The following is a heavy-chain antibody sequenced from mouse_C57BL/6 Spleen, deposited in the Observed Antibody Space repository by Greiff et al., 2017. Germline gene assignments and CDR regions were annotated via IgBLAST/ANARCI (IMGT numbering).Heavy chain of an antibody. CDR1: GYTFTSYW. J-gene: IGHJ1*03. Sequence: QVQLQQPGAELVRPGSSVKLSCKASGYTFTSYWMHWVKQRPIQGLEWIGNIDPSDSETHYNQKFKDKATLTVDKSSSTAYMQLSSLTSEDSAVYYCARGYEYDGWYFDVWGTGTTVTVSS. V-gene: IGHV1-52*01. CDR2: IDPSDSET. D-gene: IGHD2-4*01. CDR3: ARGYEYDGWYFDV.